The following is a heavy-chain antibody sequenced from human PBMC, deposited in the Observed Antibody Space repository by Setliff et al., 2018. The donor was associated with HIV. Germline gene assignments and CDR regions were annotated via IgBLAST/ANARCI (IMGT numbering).Heavy chain of an antibody. CDR3: AVAVLGTIGY. J-gene: IGHJ4*02. Sequence: LRLSCAVSGFTFSDYYMSWIRQTPGKELEWISHISKSGSSIYYADSVKGRFTISRDNAKNSLYLQMNSLRVEDTAVYYCAVAVLGTIGYWGQGTLVTVSS. CDR2: ISKSGSSI. CDR1: GFTFSDYY. V-gene: IGHV3-11*04. D-gene: IGHD6-19*01.